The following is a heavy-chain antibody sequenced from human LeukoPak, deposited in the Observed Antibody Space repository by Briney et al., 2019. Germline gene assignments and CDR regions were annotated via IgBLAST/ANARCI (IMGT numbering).Heavy chain of an antibody. D-gene: IGHD3-10*01. J-gene: IGHJ4*02. Sequence: SETLSLTCTVSGGSISSGDYYWSWIRQPPGKGLEWIGYIYYSGSTYYNPSLKSRVTISVDKSKNQFSLKLSSVTAADTAVYYCARDLDGSGTSSFWGQGTLVTVSS. CDR2: IYYSGST. CDR1: GGSISSGDYY. CDR3: ARDLDGSGTSSF. V-gene: IGHV4-30-4*01.